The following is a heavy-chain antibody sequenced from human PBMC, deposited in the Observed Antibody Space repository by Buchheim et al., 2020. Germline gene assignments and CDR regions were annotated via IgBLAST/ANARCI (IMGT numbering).Heavy chain of an antibody. D-gene: IGHD5-18*01. V-gene: IGHV3-74*01. CDR2: INSDGSST. CDR3: ARSSGYSYGYGYYYYYYGMDV. J-gene: IGHJ6*02. CDR1: GFTFSSYW. Sequence: EVQLVESGGGLVQPGGSLRLSCAASGFTFSSYWMHWVRQAPGKGLVWVSRINSDGSSTSYADSVKGRFTIPRDNAKNTPYLQMSSLRAEDTAVYYCARSSGYSYGYGYYYYYYGMDVWGQGTT.